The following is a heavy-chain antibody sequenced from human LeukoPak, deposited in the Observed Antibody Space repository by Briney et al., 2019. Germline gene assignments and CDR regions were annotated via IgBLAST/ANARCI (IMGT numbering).Heavy chain of an antibody. CDR2: ISYDGSNK. Sequence: GGSLRLSCAASGFTFNSYAMHWVRQAPGKGLEWVAVISYDGSNKYYADSVKGRFTISRDNSKNTLYLQMNSLRAEDTAVYYCARDRREIYYRSGSSPGYWGQGTLVTVSS. V-gene: IGHV3-30*04. D-gene: IGHD3-10*01. CDR3: ARDRREIYYRSGSSPGY. CDR1: GFTFNSYA. J-gene: IGHJ4*02.